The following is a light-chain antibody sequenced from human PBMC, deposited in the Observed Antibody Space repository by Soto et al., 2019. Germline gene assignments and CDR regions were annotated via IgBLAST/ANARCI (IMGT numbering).Light chain of an antibody. CDR2: GAS. Sequence: DIDLTQSPATLSLSPGERVTLSCRASQTVHSSFVDWYQQKPGQAPRLLIYGASTRATGVPDRFIGSGSGTDFTLTISSLEPEDFAVYFCQHYGRSSWTFGQGTKVEIK. J-gene: IGKJ1*01. V-gene: IGKV3-20*01. CDR3: QHYGRSSWT. CDR1: QTVHSSF.